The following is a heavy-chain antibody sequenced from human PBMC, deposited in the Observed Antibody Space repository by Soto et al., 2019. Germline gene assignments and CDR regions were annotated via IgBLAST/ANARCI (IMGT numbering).Heavy chain of an antibody. CDR3: AKDRMRVTDPGLEPPEFDY. V-gene: IGHV3-30*18. CDR2: ISYDGSNK. D-gene: IGHD2-21*02. Sequence: PGGSLRLSCAASGFTFSSYGMHWVRQAPGKGLEWVAAISYDGSNKYYADSVKGRFTISRDNSKNTLYLQMNSLRAEDTAVYYCAKDRMRVTDPGLEPPEFDYWGQGTLVTVSS. J-gene: IGHJ4*02. CDR1: GFTFSSYG.